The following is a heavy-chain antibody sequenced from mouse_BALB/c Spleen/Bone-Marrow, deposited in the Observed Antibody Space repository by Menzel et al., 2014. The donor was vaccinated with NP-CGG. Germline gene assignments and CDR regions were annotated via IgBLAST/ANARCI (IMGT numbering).Heavy chain of an antibody. V-gene: IGHV5-9-4*01. CDR3: ARDSSGYFDY. J-gene: IGHJ2*01. Sequence: EVQLVESGGGLVKPGGSLKLSCAASGFTFSYYGMSWVRQSPEKRLEWVAEISSGGSYTYYPDTVTGRFTISRDKAKNTLYLEMSSLRSEDTAMYYCARDSSGYFDYWGQGTTLTVSS. CDR2: ISSGGSYT. CDR1: GFTFSYYG. D-gene: IGHD3-1*01.